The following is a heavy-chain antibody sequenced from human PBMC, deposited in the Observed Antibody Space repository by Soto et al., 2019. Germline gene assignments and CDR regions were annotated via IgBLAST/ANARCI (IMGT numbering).Heavy chain of an antibody. V-gene: IGHV3-7*01. J-gene: IGHJ4*02. D-gene: IGHD6-13*01. CDR1: GFTFSTYW. Sequence: GGSLRLSCAASGFTFSTYWMSWVRLAPGKGLEWVATIRQDGNEKHCVDSVKGRFTISRDNAKNSLSLQMDSLGAEDSAIYYCARGCGRPSSPYYFDSWGRGILVTVSS. CDR2: IRQDGNEK. CDR3: ARGCGRPSSPYYFDS.